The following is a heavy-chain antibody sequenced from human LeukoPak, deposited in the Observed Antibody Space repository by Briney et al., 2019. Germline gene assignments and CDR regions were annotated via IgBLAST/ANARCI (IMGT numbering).Heavy chain of an antibody. CDR1: GGSISSYY. D-gene: IGHD1-26*01. Sequence: SETLSLTCTVSGGSISSYYWSWIRQPPGKGLEWIGYIYYSGSTNYNPSLKSRVTISVDTSKNQFSLKLSSVTAADTAVYYCARAVGRWLSTGGLGYWGQGTLVTVSS. J-gene: IGHJ4*02. CDR2: IYYSGST. V-gene: IGHV4-59*01. CDR3: ARAVGRWLSTGGLGY.